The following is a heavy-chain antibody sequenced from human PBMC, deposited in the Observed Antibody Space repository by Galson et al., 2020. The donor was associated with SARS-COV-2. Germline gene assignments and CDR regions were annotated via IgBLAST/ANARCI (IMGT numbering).Heavy chain of an antibody. CDR2: FYISGST. Sequence: SETLSLTCTVSGGSISSGSYYWTWIRQPAGKGLEWIGRFYISGSTSYNPSLKSRVTLSVDTSKNQFSLRLNSVTAADTAVYYCGSEFRIVEAPAVFDIGGQGTMVTVSS. CDR1: GGSISSGSYY. CDR3: GSEFRIVEAPAVFDI. D-gene: IGHD1-26*01. J-gene: IGHJ3*02. V-gene: IGHV4-61*02.